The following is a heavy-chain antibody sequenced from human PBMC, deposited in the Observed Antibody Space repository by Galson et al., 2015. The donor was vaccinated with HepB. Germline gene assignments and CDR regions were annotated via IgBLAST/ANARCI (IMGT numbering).Heavy chain of an antibody. CDR3: ARIIMIVVPSGAFDI. D-gene: IGHD3-22*01. CDR2: IYTGGST. J-gene: IGHJ3*02. V-gene: IGHV3-66*02. Sequence: SLRLSCAASGFTVSSNYMSWVRQAPGKGLEWVSVIYTGGSTYYADSVKGRFTISRDNSKNTLYLQMNSLRAEDTAVYYCARIIMIVVPSGAFDIWGQGTMVAVSS. CDR1: GFTVSSNY.